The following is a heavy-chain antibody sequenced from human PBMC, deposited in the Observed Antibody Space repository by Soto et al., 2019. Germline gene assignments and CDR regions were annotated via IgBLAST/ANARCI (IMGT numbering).Heavy chain of an antibody. V-gene: IGHV1-69*06. D-gene: IGHD3-16*01. CDR1: GSTFNNFA. Sequence: QVVLLQSGAEVKEPGSSVRVSCEVSGSTFNNFAFSWVRQAPGHGPEWMGGVVVISNTADYSQRFQDRVTLTADTSTSTVYMELGSLTFEDTAVYYCARAIKMWGVHYYLDHWGQGTLVTLSP. J-gene: IGHJ4*02. CDR3: ARAIKMWGVHYYLDH. CDR2: VVVISNTA.